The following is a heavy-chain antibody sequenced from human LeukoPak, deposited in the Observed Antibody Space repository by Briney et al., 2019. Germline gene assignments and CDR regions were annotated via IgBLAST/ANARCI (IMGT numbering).Heavy chain of an antibody. Sequence: GGSLRLSCAASGFSVSGNNMNWVRQALGKGLEWVSVIYSGGITYYADSVKGRFTISRDNSKNTLYLQMTSLRAEDTAVYYCAKDLPGYQLPDYWGQGTLVTVSS. CDR1: GFSVSGNN. CDR2: IYSGGIT. D-gene: IGHD2-2*01. J-gene: IGHJ4*02. V-gene: IGHV3-53*01. CDR3: AKDLPGYQLPDY.